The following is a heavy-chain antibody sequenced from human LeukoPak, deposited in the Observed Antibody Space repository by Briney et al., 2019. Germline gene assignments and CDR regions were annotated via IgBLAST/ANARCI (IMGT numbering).Heavy chain of an antibody. CDR3: ASSQMSAIWFGSPSGMDV. CDR1: GGSFSGYY. Sequence: SETLSLTCAVYGGSFSGYYWSWIRQPPGKGLEWIGEINHSGSTNYNPSLKSRVTISVDTSKNQFSLKLSSVTAADTAVYYCASSQMSAIWFGSPSGMDVWGQGTTVTVSS. CDR2: INHSGST. J-gene: IGHJ6*02. V-gene: IGHV4-34*01. D-gene: IGHD3-10*01.